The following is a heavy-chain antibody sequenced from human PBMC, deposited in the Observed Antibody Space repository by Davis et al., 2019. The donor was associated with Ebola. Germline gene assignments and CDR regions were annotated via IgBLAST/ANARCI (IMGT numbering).Heavy chain of an antibody. CDR1: GFTFDDYA. CDR2: ISWNSGSI. V-gene: IGHV3-9*01. CDR3: AKAPGFYGMDV. J-gene: IGHJ6*02. Sequence: GGSLRLSCAASGFTFDDYAMHWVRQAPGKGLEWVSGISWNSGSIGYADSVKGRFTISRDNAKNSLYLQMNSLRAEDTALYYCAKAPGFYGMDVWGQGTTVTVSS.